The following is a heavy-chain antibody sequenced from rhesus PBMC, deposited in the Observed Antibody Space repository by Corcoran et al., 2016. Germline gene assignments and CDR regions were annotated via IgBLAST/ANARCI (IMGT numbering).Heavy chain of an antibody. D-gene: IGHD5-42*01. CDR3: ARGDTAGTVFDY. J-gene: IGHJ4*01. CDR2: IYGSGSST. Sequence: QLQLQESGPGLVKPSETLSVTCAVSGGSISSSYWSWIRQAPGKGLEWIGYIYGSGSSTNYNPSLKSRVTLSVDTSKNQLSLKLSSVTTADTALYYCARGDTAGTVFDYWGQGVLVTVSS. V-gene: IGHV4-169*01. CDR1: GGSISSSY.